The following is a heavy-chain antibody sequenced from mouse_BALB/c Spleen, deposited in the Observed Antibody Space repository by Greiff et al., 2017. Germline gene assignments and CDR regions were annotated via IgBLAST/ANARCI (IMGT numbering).Heavy chain of an antibody. CDR3: AGGEYYAHWYFDV. D-gene: IGHD1-1*01. J-gene: IGHJ1*01. CDR1: GFTFTSYC. CDR2: INPSNGRT. Sequence: VLLQQSGAELVKPGASVKLSCKASGFTFTSYCMHWVKQRPGQGLEWIGVINPSNGRTNYYEKFTSMTIMTVDKSSRTAYMRHSSLTSEDAAVYYCAGGEYYAHWYFDVWGAGTTVTVSS. V-gene: IGHV1S81*02.